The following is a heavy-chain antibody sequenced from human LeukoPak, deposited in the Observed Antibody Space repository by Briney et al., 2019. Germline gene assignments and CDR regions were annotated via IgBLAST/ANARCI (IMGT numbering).Heavy chain of an antibody. V-gene: IGHV4-39*01. CDR1: GGSISSSSYY. J-gene: IGHJ4*02. Sequence: SETLSLTCTVSGGSISSSSYYWGWIRQPPGKGLEWIGSIYYSGSTYYNPSLKSRVTISVDTSKNQFSLKLSSVTAADTAVYYCATTSYYDSSGYKGFDYWCQGTLVTVSS. CDR2: IYYSGST. CDR3: ATTSYYDSSGYKGFDY. D-gene: IGHD3-22*01.